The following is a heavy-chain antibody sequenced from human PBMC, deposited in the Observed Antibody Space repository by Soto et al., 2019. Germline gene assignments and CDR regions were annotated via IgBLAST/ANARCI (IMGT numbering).Heavy chain of an antibody. Sequence: GGSLRLSCAASGFIFSGYWMSWVRQAPGKGLEWVANIKNDGSDKYYGASVKGRFTISRDNAKSSLYLQMDSLRAEDTAVYYCARRELVSCGGDCYSKYFQYWGQGTLVTVSS. D-gene: IGHD2-21*02. V-gene: IGHV3-7*02. CDR2: IKNDGSDK. CDR1: GFIFSGYW. CDR3: ARRELVSCGGDCYSKYFQY. J-gene: IGHJ1*01.